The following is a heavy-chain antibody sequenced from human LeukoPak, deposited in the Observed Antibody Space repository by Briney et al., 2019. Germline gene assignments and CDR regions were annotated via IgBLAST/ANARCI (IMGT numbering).Heavy chain of an antibody. Sequence: PGGSLRLSCAASGFSFSDYYMTWTRQAPRKGLECISFISNSGASIYYADSVKGRFTISRDNTKKSLYLQMNSLRAEDTAVYYCARDRSNSYFDYWGQGALVTVSS. CDR2: ISNSGASI. CDR3: ARDRSNSYFDY. CDR1: GFSFSDYY. J-gene: IGHJ4*02. D-gene: IGHD4-23*01. V-gene: IGHV3-11*04.